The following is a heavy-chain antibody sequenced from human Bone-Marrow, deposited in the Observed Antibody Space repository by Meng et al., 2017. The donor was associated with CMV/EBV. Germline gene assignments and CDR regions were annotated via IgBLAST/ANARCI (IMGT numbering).Heavy chain of an antibody. D-gene: IGHD3-22*01. CDR2: ISYDGSNK. Sequence: GGSLRLSCAASGFSLNAYSLHWVRQAPGKGLDWVAVISYDGSNKYYSDSVKGRFTISRDNSKKKIYLQMHSLRTEDTAMYYCARDSEGSDSSGRSPYYFDYWGQGTLVTVSS. V-gene: IGHV3-30-3*01. CDR1: GFSLNAYS. CDR3: ARDSEGSDSSGRSPYYFDY. J-gene: IGHJ4*01.